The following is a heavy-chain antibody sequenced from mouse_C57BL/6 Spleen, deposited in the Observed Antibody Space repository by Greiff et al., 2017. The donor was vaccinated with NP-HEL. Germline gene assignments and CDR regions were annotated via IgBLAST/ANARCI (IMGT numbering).Heavy chain of an antibody. V-gene: IGHV7-3*01. CDR1: GFTFTDYY. J-gene: IGHJ3*01. D-gene: IGHD1-1*02. CDR2: IRNKANGYTT. CDR3: ARLSMATWFAY. Sequence: EVQVVESGGGLVQPGGSLSLSCAASGFTFTDYYMSWVRQPPGKALEWLGFIRNKANGYTTEYSASVKGRFTISRDNSQSILYLQMNALRAEDSATYYCARLSMATWFAYWGQGTLVTVSA.